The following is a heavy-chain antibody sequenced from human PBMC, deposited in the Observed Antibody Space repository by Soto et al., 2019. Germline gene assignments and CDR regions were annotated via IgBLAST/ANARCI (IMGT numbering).Heavy chain of an antibody. CDR3: ARDFIVVGATSANY. V-gene: IGHV3-30-3*01. CDR1: GFTFSSYA. Sequence: GGSLRLSCAASGFTFSSYAMHWVRQAPGKGLEWVAVISYDGSNKYYADSVKGRFTISRDNSKNTLYLQMNSLRAEDTAVYYSARDFIVVGATSANYWGQGTLLTVSS. CDR2: ISYDGSNK. D-gene: IGHD1-26*01. J-gene: IGHJ4*02.